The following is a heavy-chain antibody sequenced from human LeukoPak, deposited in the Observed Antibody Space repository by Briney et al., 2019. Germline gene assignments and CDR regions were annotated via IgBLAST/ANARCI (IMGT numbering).Heavy chain of an antibody. CDR3: VRDGEGIAISVNFWFDP. D-gene: IGHD3-10*01. CDR1: GFSLTNYD. V-gene: IGHV1-8*01. CDR2: MNPVTGHT. J-gene: IGHJ5*02. Sequence: ASVKVSCKASGFSLTNYDINWVRQTTGQGLEWMGWMNPVTGHTGYARQFQGRITMTRDTSTSTAYMELRSLTSEDTAVYYCVRDGEGIAISVNFWFDPWGQGTLVTVSS.